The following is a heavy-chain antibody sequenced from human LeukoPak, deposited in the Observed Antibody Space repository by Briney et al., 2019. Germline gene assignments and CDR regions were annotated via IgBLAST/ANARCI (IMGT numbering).Heavy chain of an antibody. Sequence: SETLSLTCAVYGGSFSDYYWSWIRQPPGKGLEWIGYIYYSGSTCYNPSLKSRVTISVDTSKNRFSLKLSSVTAADTAVYYCARVRVFYSYFDYWGQGTLVTVSS. V-gene: IGHV4-30-4*01. J-gene: IGHJ4*02. CDR1: GGSFSDYY. D-gene: IGHD4-11*01. CDR3: ARVRVFYSYFDY. CDR2: IYYSGST.